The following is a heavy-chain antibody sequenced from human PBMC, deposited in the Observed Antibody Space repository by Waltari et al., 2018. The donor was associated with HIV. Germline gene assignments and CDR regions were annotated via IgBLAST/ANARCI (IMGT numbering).Heavy chain of an antibody. CDR3: ARDPGDYFDY. V-gene: IGHV4-61*02. CDR1: GGSISSGSYY. CDR2: IYTSGST. Sequence: QVQLQESGPGLVKPSQTLSLTCTVSGGSISSGSYYWSWNRPPAGKGLEWIGRIYTSGSTNYNPSLKSRVTISVDTSKNQFSLKLSSVTAADTAVYYCARDPGDYFDYWGQGTLVTVSS. J-gene: IGHJ4*02.